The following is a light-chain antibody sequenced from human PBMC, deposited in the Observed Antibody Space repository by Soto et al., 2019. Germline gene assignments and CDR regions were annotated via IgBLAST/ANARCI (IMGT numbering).Light chain of an antibody. CDR3: SSYTSIYTRV. CDR2: EGS. CDR1: SSDVGVYNF. Sequence: QSALTQPASVSGSPGQSIIISCTGTSSDVGVYNFVSWYQQHPDKAPNLMIYEGSRRPSGVSDRFSGSKSGNTASLTISGLQADDEADYYCSSYTSIYTRVFGTGTKLTVL. V-gene: IGLV2-14*01. J-gene: IGLJ1*01.